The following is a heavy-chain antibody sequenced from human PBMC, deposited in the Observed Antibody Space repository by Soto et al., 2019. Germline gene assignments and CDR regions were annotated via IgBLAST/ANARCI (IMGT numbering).Heavy chain of an antibody. Sequence: SETLSLTCTVSGASISRYYWSWIRQSPGKGLEWIGYFYNTGSTIYNPSLKSRVTISVDTSKNQFSLKLSSVTAADTAVYYCARSSTSANYFDYWGQGTLVTVS. V-gene: IGHV4-59*12. D-gene: IGHD2-2*01. CDR2: FYNTGST. CDR1: GASISRYY. J-gene: IGHJ4*02. CDR3: ARSSTSANYFDY.